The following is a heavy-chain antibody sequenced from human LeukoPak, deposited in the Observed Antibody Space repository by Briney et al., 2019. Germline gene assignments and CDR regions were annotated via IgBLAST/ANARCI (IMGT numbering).Heavy chain of an antibody. CDR3: GKPLKDFWSGYIQPPDY. V-gene: IGHV3-33*06. D-gene: IGHD3-3*01. Sequence: PGGSLRLSCAASGFTFSSYGMHWVRQAPGKGLGGVAVIWYDGSNKYYADSVKGRFTISRDNSKNTLYLQMNSLIAEDTAVSYCGKPLKDFWSGYIQPPDYWGQGTLVTVSS. CDR1: GFTFSSYG. CDR2: IWYDGSNK. J-gene: IGHJ4*02.